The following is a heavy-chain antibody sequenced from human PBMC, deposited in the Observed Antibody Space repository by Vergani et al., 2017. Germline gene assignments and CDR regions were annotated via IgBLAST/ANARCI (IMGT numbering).Heavy chain of an antibody. D-gene: IGHD3-10*01. V-gene: IGHV4-34*02. Sequence: QVQLQQWGAGVVKPSGTLSLTCAVFGESFSSFYWSWIRQPPGKGLEWIGEINNDGHTDYNPSLESRVTVSRDTAKNLFSLNLMSVTAADTAMYYCAVRPRVNLVGGEIVTKMTFDYWSQGSLVTVSS. CDR2: INNDGHT. CDR1: GESFSSFY. CDR3: AVRPRVNLVGGEIVTKMTFDY. J-gene: IGHJ4*02.